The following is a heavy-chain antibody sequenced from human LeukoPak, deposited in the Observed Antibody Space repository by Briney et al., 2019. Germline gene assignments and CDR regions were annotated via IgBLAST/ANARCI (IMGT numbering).Heavy chain of an antibody. J-gene: IGHJ1*01. CDR1: GFTFSSYA. D-gene: IGHD6-19*01. V-gene: IGHV3-23*01. CDR2: ISGSGGST. CDR3: AKQPGLQWLGKYFQH. Sequence: GGSLRLSCAASGFTFSSYAMSWVRQAPGKGLEWVSAISGSGGSTYYADSVKGRFTISRDNSKNTLYLQMNSPRAEDTAVYYCAKQPGLQWLGKYFQHWGQGTLVTVSS.